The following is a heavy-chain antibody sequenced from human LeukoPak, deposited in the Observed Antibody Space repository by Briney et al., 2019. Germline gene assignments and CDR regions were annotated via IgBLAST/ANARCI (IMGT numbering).Heavy chain of an antibody. Sequence: GRSLRLSCAVSGFTFSSYSMNWVRQAPGKGLEWVSYIRSSSSTIYYADSVKGRFTISRDNAKNSLYLQMNSRRDEDTAVYYCAREPLYGSGSYSFDYWGQGTLVTVSS. CDR3: AREPLYGSGSYSFDY. CDR2: IRSSSSTI. D-gene: IGHD3-10*01. J-gene: IGHJ4*02. CDR1: GFTFSSYS. V-gene: IGHV3-48*02.